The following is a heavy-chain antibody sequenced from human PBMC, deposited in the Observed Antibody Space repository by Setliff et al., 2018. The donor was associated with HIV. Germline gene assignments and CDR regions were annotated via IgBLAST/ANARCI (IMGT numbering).Heavy chain of an antibody. CDR1: GGSISSRGDY. CDR2: IYYTGST. J-gene: IGHJ6*03. V-gene: IGHV4-31*03. D-gene: IGHD2-8*01. CDR3: ARDPANGKTANLNYLDV. Sequence: PSETLSLTCTVSGGSISSRGDYWSWVRQHPGKGLEWIGYIYYTGSTYSNPSLQSRVRISVDTSKNQFSLRLNSVTAADTAVYYCARDPANGKTANLNYLDVWGKGTTVTVSS.